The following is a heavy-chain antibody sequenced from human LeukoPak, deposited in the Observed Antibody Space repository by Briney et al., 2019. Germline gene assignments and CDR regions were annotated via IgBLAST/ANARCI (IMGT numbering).Heavy chain of an antibody. J-gene: IGHJ6*03. D-gene: IGHD3-10*01. V-gene: IGHV4-59*01. CDR2: IYYSGST. CDR1: GGSISSYY. CDR3: ARGYSVYYYYMDV. Sequence: PSETLSLTCIVSGGSISSYYWSWIRQPPGKGLDWIGYIYYSGSTKYNPSLKSRVTISVDTSKNQSSLKLSSVTAADTAVYYCARGYSVYYYYMDVWGKGTTVTVSS.